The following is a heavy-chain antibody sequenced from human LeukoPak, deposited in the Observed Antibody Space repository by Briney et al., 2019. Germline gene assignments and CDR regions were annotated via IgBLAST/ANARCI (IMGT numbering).Heavy chain of an antibody. CDR3: ARKVGATNRGAFDI. Sequence: PSETLSLTCTVSGGSISSYYWSWIRQPPGKGLEWIGYIYHSGSTYYNPSLKSRVTISVDRSKNQFSLKLSSVTAADTAVYYCARKVGATNRGAFDIWGQGTMVTVSS. D-gene: IGHD1-26*01. J-gene: IGHJ3*02. CDR1: GGSISSYY. CDR2: IYHSGST. V-gene: IGHV4-59*12.